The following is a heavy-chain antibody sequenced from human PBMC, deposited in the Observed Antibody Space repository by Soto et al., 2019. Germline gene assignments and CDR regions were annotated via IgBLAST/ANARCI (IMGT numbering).Heavy chain of an antibody. CDR1: GFIFTDYA. CDR2: LSGSGGDT. V-gene: IGHV3-23*01. CDR3: ARDRGIAAAGTTLIYYYYGMDV. D-gene: IGHD6-13*01. J-gene: IGHJ6*02. Sequence: GGSLRLSCAASGFIFTDYAMTRVCQAPGKGLEWVSGLSGSGGDTYYADSVKGRFTVSRDNSRNTLYLQMNSLRAEDTAVYYCARDRGIAAAGTTLIYYYYGMDVWGQGTTVTVSS.